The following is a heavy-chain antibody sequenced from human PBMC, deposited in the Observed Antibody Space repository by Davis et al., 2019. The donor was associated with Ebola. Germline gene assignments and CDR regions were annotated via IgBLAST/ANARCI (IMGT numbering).Heavy chain of an antibody. CDR2: INPSGGST. Sequence: ASVKVSCKASGNTFTSYYIHWVRQAPGQGLEWMGIINPSGGSTSYAQKFQGRVTMTRDTSTSTVYMELSSLRSEDTAVYYCARVGFLEWLSLDYWGQGTLVTVSS. J-gene: IGHJ4*02. CDR3: ARVGFLEWLSLDY. V-gene: IGHV1-46*01. D-gene: IGHD3-3*01. CDR1: GNTFTSYY.